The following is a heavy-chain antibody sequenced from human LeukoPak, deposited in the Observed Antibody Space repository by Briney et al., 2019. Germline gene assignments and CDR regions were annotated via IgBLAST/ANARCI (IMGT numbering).Heavy chain of an antibody. CDR1: GFTFSSYG. CDR2: INHSGST. Sequence: GSLRLSCAASGFTFSSYGMIWVRQAPGKGLEWIGEINHSGSTNYNPSLKSRVTISVDTSKNQFSLKLSSVTAADTAVYYCATLRGKRLDPWGQGTLVTVSS. CDR3: ATLRGKRLDP. D-gene: IGHD3-10*01. V-gene: IGHV4-34*08. J-gene: IGHJ5*02.